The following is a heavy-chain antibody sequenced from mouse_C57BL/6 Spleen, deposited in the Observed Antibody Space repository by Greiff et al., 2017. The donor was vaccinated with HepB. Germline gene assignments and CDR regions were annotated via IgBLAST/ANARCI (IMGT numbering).Heavy chain of an antibody. CDR3: ARGANSYYFDY. CDR2: IDPSDSYT. J-gene: IGHJ2*01. D-gene: IGHD3-1*01. Sequence: QVQLQQPGAELVMPGASVKLSCKASGYTFTSYWMHWVKQRPGQGLEWIGEIDPSDSYTNYNQKFKGKSTLTVDKSSSTAYMQLSSLTSEDSAVYYCARGANSYYFDYWGQSTTLTVSS. CDR1: GYTFTSYW. V-gene: IGHV1-69*01.